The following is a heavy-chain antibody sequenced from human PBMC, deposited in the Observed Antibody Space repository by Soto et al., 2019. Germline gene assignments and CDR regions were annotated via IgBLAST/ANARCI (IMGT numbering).Heavy chain of an antibody. CDR1: GFTFSSYG. Sequence: GGSLRLSCAASGFTFSSYGMHWVRQAPGKGLEWVAVIWYDGSNKYYADSVKGRFTISRDNSKNTLYLQMNSLRAEDTAVYYCARDQPEFGELFHYYGMDVWGQGTTVTVSS. CDR3: ARDQPEFGELFHYYGMDV. J-gene: IGHJ6*02. D-gene: IGHD3-10*01. V-gene: IGHV3-33*01. CDR2: IWYDGSNK.